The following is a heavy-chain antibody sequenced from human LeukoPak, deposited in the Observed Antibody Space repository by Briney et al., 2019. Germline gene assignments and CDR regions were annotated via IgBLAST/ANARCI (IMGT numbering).Heavy chain of an antibody. D-gene: IGHD3-10*01. J-gene: IGHJ4*02. Sequence: GESLKISCEGLVFRFAFSMIAWGRQMPGKGLEWMWTINTGDSDTRYSPSFQGQVTISADTSISTAYLQWSSLKASDSAMYYCARQASYYGSGSYFPYFDYWGQGTLVTVSS. CDR1: VFRFAFSM. CDR2: INTGDSDT. CDR3: ARQASYYGSGSYFPYFDY. V-gene: IGHV5-51*01.